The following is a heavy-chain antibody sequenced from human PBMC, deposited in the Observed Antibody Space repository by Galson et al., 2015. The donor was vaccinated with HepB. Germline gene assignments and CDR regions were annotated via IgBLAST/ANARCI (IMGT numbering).Heavy chain of an antibody. CDR1: GFTFSSYG. J-gene: IGHJ6*02. V-gene: IGHV3-33*01. CDR3: ARNMITFGGVIPYYYYYGMDV. D-gene: IGHD3-16*01. CDR2: IWYDGSNK. Sequence: SLRLSCAASGFTFSSYGMHWVRQAPGKGLERVAVIWYDGSNKYYADSVKGRFTISRDNSKNTLYLQMNSLRAEDTAVYYCARNMITFGGVIPYYYYYGMDVWGQGTTVTVSS.